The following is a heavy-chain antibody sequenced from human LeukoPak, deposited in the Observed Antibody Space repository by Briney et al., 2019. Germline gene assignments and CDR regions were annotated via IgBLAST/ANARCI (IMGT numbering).Heavy chain of an antibody. CDR3: ARGPPRGKYYYMDV. Sequence: SETLSLTCAVYGGSFSGYYWSWIRQPPGKGLEWIGEINHSGSTNYNPSLKSRVTISVDTSKNQFSLKLSSVTAGDTAVYYCARGPPRGKYYYMDVWGKGTTVTASS. J-gene: IGHJ6*03. D-gene: IGHD1-1*01. V-gene: IGHV4-34*01. CDR1: GGSFSGYY. CDR2: INHSGST.